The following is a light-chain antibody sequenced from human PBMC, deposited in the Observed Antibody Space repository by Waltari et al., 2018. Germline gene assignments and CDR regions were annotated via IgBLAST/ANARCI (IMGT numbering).Light chain of an antibody. CDR2: GAS. Sequence: GDRVTITCRASQNIRDWLAWYQQRPGKAPRLLIYGASTLQTGVPARFSGSGSGTEFTLTINSLQPDDFATYYCQQYNGYFTWTFGQGTEVESK. CDR1: QNIRDW. V-gene: IGKV1-5*01. J-gene: IGKJ1*01. CDR3: QQYNGYFTWT.